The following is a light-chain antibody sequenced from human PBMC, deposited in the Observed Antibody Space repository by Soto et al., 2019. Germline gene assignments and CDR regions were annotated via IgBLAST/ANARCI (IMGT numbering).Light chain of an antibody. CDR3: QQYNNWPPGT. CDR2: GAS. V-gene: IGKV3D-15*01. Sequence: DTVMTQSPVTLSVSPGERATLSCRASENVRTFVDWYQQKPGQAPRLLIYGASNRATGIPARFSGSGSGTDFTLTITSLEPEDFAVYYCQQYNNWPPGTFGQGTRLEIK. CDR1: ENVRTF. J-gene: IGKJ5*01.